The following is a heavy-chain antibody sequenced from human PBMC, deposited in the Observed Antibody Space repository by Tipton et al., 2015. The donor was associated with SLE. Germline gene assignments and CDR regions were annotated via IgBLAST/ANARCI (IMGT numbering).Heavy chain of an antibody. CDR2: FYTSRST. J-gene: IGHJ6*03. D-gene: IGHD2-2*01. CDR3: ARDTRYGVVAPAAWFSDYGSDYYYDMDV. Sequence: TLSLTCTVSGCSISVDDYYLSWNRQPAGKGLEWIGRFYTSRSTNYNPPLKSRVTISTDTSKNQFSLKLSSVTAADTAVYYCARDTRYGVVAPAAWFSDYGSDYYYDMDVWGKGSTVSVSS. V-gene: IGHV4-61*02. CDR1: GCSISVDDYY.